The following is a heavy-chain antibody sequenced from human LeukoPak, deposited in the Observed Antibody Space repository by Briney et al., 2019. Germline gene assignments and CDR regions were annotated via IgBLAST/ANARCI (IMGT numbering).Heavy chain of an antibody. V-gene: IGHV4-59*01. Sequence: SETLSLTCTVPGGSIRCDYWNWIRQPPAKGQERIGHIYNTGSTNYNPSLKSRDTKALDTYKNQFSREQASVTAADTAVYYCATNSGWRLDYWGQGVLVTVSS. D-gene: IGHD5-12*01. J-gene: IGHJ4*02. CDR2: IYNTGST. CDR1: GGSIRCDY. CDR3: ATNSGWRLDY.